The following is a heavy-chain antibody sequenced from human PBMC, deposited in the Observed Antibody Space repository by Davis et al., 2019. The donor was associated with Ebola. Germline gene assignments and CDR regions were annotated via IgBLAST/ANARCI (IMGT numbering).Heavy chain of an antibody. J-gene: IGHJ2*01. D-gene: IGHD4-23*01. CDR1: GGSISSYY. CDR3: ARGLLATVVTLSYWYFDL. CDR2: IYYSGSS. V-gene: IGHV4-59*01. Sequence: MPSETLSLTCTVSGGSISSYYWSWIRQPPGKGLEWIGYIYYSGSSNYNPSLKSRVTISVDTSKNHFSLKLSSVTAADTAVYYCARGLLATVVTLSYWYFDLWGRGTLVTVSS.